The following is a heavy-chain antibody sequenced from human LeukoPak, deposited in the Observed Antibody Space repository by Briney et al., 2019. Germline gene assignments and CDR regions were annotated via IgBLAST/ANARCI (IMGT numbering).Heavy chain of an antibody. V-gene: IGHV4-61*02. CDR1: GGSISSGSYY. D-gene: IGHD3-3*01. Sequence: SETLSLTCTVSGGSISSGSYYWSWIRQPAGKGLEWIGRIYTSGSTNYNPSLKSRVTISVDTSKNQFSLKLSSVTAADTAVYYCARGTRITIFDYWGQGTLVTVSS. CDR2: IYTSGST. J-gene: IGHJ4*02. CDR3: ARGTRITIFDY.